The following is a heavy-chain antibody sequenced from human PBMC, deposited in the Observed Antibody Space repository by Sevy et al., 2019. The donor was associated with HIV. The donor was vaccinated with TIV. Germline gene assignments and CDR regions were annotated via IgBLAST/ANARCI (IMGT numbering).Heavy chain of an antibody. J-gene: IGHJ5*02. Sequence: SETLSLTCTVSGGSVSSDISYWNWIRQPPGKGLECIGSMSYSGTTSYNPSLKSRVTISLDTSKNQFSLKVNSVTAADTAIYYCAKRDYGDYVDYFDPWVQGTLVTVSS. CDR1: GGSVSSDISY. V-gene: IGHV4-61*01. CDR3: AKRDYGDYVDYFDP. CDR2: MSYSGTT. D-gene: IGHD4-17*01.